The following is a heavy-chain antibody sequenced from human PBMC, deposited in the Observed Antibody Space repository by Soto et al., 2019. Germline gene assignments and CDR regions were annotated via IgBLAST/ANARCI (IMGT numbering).Heavy chain of an antibody. Sequence: ESGGGVVQPGRSLRLSCAVSGFTFNTYGMHWVRQAPGKGLEWVAVISYDGSYKYYPDSVRGRITISRDNSKNTLYLQVNSLRAEDTAVYYCAKDLGSSSFVGDYGLDVWGQGTTVTVSS. CDR1: GFTFNTYG. V-gene: IGHV3-30*18. J-gene: IGHJ6*02. CDR3: AKDLGSSSFVGDYGLDV. D-gene: IGHD6-6*01. CDR2: ISYDGSYK.